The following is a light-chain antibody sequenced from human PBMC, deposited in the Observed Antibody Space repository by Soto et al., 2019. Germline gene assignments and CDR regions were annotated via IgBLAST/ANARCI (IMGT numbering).Light chain of an antibody. CDR3: QQYGSSPRK. CDR1: QSVSSN. CDR2: GAS. Sequence: EVVMTQSPATLSVSPGQRATLSCRASQSVSSNLAWYQQKPGQAPRLLIYGASSRATGIPDRFSGSGSGTDFTLTIRRLEPDDFAVYYCQQYGSSPRKFGQGTKVDI. V-gene: IGKV3-20*01. J-gene: IGKJ1*01.